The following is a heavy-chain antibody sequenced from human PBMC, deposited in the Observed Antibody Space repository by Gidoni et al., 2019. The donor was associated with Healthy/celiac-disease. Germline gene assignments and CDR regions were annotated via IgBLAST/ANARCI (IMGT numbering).Heavy chain of an antibody. CDR3: ARQSEWYHFDY. Sequence: DVQLVQSEAEVKQPGESRKIFGTGAGYSFTSYWIGWVRQMPEKGLEWMEILYPDDSDTRYSPSFQGQVTISADKSISTAYLQWSSLKASDTAMYYCARQSEWYHFDYWGQGTLVTVSS. J-gene: IGHJ4*02. V-gene: IGHV5-51*01. D-gene: IGHD3-3*01. CDR1: GYSFTSYW. CDR2: LYPDDSDT.